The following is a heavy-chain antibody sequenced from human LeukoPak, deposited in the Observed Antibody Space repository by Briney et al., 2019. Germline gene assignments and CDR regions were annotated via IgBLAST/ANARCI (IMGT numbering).Heavy chain of an antibody. V-gene: IGHV4-31*03. D-gene: IGHD2-15*01. Sequence: SQTLSLTCTVSGGSISSGGYYWSWIRQHPGKGLAWIGYIYCSGSTYYNPSLKSRVTISVDTSKNQFSLKLSSVTAADTAVYYCARGIVVVVAATSGANYGMDVWGQGTTVTVSS. J-gene: IGHJ6*02. CDR3: ARGIVVVVAATSGANYGMDV. CDR1: GGSISSGGYY. CDR2: IYCSGST.